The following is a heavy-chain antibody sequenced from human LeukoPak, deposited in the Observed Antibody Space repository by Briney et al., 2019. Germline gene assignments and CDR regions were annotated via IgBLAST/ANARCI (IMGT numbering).Heavy chain of an antibody. CDR3: AKSASGWYRDRIDY. V-gene: IGHV3-9*01. Sequence: GGSLRLSCAASGFTFDDYAMHWVRQAPGKGLEWVSGISWNSGSIGYADSVKGRFTISRVNAKNSLYLQMNSLRAEDTALYYCAKSASGWYRDRIDYWGQGTLVTVSS. J-gene: IGHJ4*02. CDR2: ISWNSGSI. D-gene: IGHD6-19*01. CDR1: GFTFDDYA.